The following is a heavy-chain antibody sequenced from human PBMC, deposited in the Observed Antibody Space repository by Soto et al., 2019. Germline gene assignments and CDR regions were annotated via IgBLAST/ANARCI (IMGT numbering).Heavy chain of an antibody. CDR1: GGSISSGGYY. J-gene: IGHJ4*02. CDR2: IYYSGGT. D-gene: IGHD3-10*01. V-gene: IGHV4-31*03. CDR3: ATYGSGTYKPTTFDY. Sequence: QVQLQESGPGLVKPSQTLSLTCTVSGGSISSGGYYWSWIRQHPGKGLEWIGYIYYSGGTYYNPSLKRRVTISVDTSKNQFSLKLRSVTAADTAVYYCATYGSGTYKPTTFDYWGQGTLVTVSS.